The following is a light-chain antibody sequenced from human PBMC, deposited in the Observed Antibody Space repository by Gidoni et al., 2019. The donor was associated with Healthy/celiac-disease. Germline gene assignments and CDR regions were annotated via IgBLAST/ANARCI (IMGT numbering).Light chain of an antibody. Sequence: QSVLTQPPSVSGAPGQRVTISCTGSSSNIGAGYDVHWYQQLPGTAPKLLIYGNSNRPSGVPDRFSVSKSGTSASLAITGLQAEDEADHYCQSYDSSLSGVVFGGGTKLTVL. CDR1: SSNIGAGYD. CDR3: QSYDSSLSGVV. V-gene: IGLV1-40*01. J-gene: IGLJ2*01. CDR2: GNS.